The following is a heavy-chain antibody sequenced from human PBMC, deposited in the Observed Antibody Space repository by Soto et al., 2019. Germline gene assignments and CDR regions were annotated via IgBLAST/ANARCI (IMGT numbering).Heavy chain of an antibody. J-gene: IGHJ6*02. V-gene: IGHV4-34*01. CDR1: GGSFSGYY. Sequence: PEETLSLTCAVYGGSFSGYYWSWIRQPPGKGLEWIGEINHSGSTSYNPSLKSRVTISVDTSKNQFSLKLSSVTAADTAVYYCARGRRGFGYSYGWGDYYGMDVWGQGTTVTVSS. CDR2: INHSGST. D-gene: IGHD5-18*01. CDR3: ARGRRGFGYSYGWGDYYGMDV.